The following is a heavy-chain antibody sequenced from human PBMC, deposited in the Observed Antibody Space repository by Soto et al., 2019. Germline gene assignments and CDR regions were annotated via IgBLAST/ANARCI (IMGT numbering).Heavy chain of an antibody. CDR1: GGSFSGYY. CDR2: INHSGGT. V-gene: IGHV4-34*01. CDR3: ARGGYYTIFGVGHDAFDI. Sequence: TSETLSLTCAVYGGSFSGYYWSWIRQPPGKGLEWIGEINHSGGTNYNPSLKSRVTISVDTSKNQFSLKLSSVTAADTAVYYCARGGYYTIFGVGHDAFDIWGQGTTVPVPS. D-gene: IGHD3-3*01. J-gene: IGHJ3*02.